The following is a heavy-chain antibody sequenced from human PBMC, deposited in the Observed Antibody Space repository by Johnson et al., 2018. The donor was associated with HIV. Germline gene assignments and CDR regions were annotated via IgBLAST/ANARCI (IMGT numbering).Heavy chain of an antibody. V-gene: IGHV3-20*04. CDR2: INSDGSST. Sequence: VQLVESGGGVVRPGGSLRLSCAASGFTFDDYGMTWVRQAPGKGLEWVSRINSDGSSTNYADSVKGRFTISRDNAKNTLYLQMNSLRAEDTAVFYCARDAKVGYGDAFDIWGHGTTVTVSS. D-gene: IGHD5-12*01. J-gene: IGHJ3*02. CDR3: ARDAKVGYGDAFDI. CDR1: GFTFDDYG.